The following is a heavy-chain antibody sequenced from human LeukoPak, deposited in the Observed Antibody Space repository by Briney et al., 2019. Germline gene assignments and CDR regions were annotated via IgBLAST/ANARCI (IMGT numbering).Heavy chain of an antibody. Sequence: GASVKVSCKASGYTFTNYYIHWVRQAPGQGLEWMGWINPNSGGTNFAQKFQGRITITRNTSISTAYMELSSLRSEDTAVYYCARVAWELRYYYYMDVWGKGTTVTVSS. V-gene: IGHV1-2*02. CDR3: ARVAWELRYYYYMDV. J-gene: IGHJ6*03. D-gene: IGHD1-26*01. CDR2: INPNSGGT. CDR1: GYTFTNYY.